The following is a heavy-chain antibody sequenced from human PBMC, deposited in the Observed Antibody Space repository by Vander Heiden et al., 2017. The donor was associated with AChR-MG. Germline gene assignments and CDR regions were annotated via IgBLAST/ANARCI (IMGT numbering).Heavy chain of an antibody. CDR2: INHSGST. CDR3: ARGRHVWSGYYRFGLQDP. CDR1: GWSFSGYY. D-gene: IGHD3-3*01. V-gene: IGHV4-34*01. Sequence: QVQLQQWGAGLLKPSETLSLTCAVYGWSFSGYYWSWIRQPPGKGLEWIGEINHSGSTNYNPSLKSRVTISVDTSKNQFSLKLSSVTAADTAVYYCARGRHVWSGYYRFGLQDPWGQGTLVTVSS. J-gene: IGHJ5*02.